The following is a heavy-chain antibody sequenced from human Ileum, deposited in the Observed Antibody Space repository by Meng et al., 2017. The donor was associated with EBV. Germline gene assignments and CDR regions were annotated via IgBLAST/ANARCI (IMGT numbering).Heavy chain of an antibody. V-gene: IGHV3-11*01. CDR3: ASARGSWFDP. Sequence: QVQVVGSGGGLVKPGGSLRLSCAASGFTFSDYYMSWIRQAPGKGLEWVSYITSSGGIIYYADSVKGRFTISRDNAKKSLYLQMNSLRAEDTAVYYCASARGSWFDPWGQGTLVTVSS. CDR2: ITSSGGII. J-gene: IGHJ5*02. D-gene: IGHD1-26*01. CDR1: GFTFSDYY.